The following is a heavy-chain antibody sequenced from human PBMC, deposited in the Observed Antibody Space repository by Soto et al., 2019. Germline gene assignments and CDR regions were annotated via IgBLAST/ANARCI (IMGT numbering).Heavy chain of an antibody. V-gene: IGHV2-5*01. CDR2: IYWNYDN. J-gene: IGHJ3*02. Sequence: SGPTLVNPTQTLTLTCTFSVFSLSTTGSTSGEGVGWIRQPPGKALEWLALIYWNYDNHYSPSLKSRLTITKDTSKKQVVLTMTNMDPADTAKYYVAHRTTFCEALDIWGQGTTVTVAS. CDR1: VFSLSTTGSTSGEG. D-gene: IGHD1-1*01. CDR3: AHRTTFCEALDI.